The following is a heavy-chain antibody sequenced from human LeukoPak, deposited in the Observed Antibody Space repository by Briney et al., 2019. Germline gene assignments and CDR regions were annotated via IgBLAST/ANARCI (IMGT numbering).Heavy chain of an antibody. J-gene: IGHJ6*03. D-gene: IGHD2-2*01. V-gene: IGHV3-48*04. CDR1: GFTFSSYS. CDR3: AREGSSTTNYYYYYMDV. Sequence: GGSLRLSCVASGFTFSSYSLNWVRQAPGKGLEWVSFISSGSRTIYYADSVQGRFTISRDNAKNSLLLQMNSLRAEDTAVYYCAREGSSTTNYYYYYMDVWGKGTTVTVSS. CDR2: ISSGSRTI.